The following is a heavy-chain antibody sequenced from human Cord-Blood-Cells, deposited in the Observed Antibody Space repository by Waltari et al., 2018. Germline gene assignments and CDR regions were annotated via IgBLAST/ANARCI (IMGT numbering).Heavy chain of an antibody. J-gene: IGHJ3*02. V-gene: IGHV1-3*01. Sequence: QVQLVQSGAEVKKPGASVKVSCKASGYTFTSYAMHWVRQAHGQRLEWMGWINAGNGNTKYSQKFQGRVTITRDTSASKAYMERSSLRSEDTAVYYCVREAMSTGRKGNAVDIWSQGTMVTVSS. CDR2: INAGNGNT. CDR3: VREAMSTGRKGNAVDI. D-gene: IGHD2-8*02. CDR1: GYTFTSYA.